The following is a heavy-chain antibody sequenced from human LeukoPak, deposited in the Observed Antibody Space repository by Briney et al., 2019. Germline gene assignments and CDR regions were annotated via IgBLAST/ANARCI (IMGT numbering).Heavy chain of an antibody. CDR3: ARAMNSWFLLDLDY. V-gene: IGHV3-21*04. D-gene: IGHD3-22*01. CDR1: GFTFSSYN. CDR2: ISTSSSYI. J-gene: IGHJ4*02. Sequence: GGSLRLSCAASGFTFSSYNMNWVRQAPGRGLEWVSSISTSSSYIYYADSVKGRFTISRDNAKNSLYLQMNSLRSDDTAMYYCARAMNSWFLLDLDYWGQGNLVTVSS.